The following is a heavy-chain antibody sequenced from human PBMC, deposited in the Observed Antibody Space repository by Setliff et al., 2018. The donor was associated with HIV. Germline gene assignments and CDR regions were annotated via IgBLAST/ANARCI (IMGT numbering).Heavy chain of an antibody. D-gene: IGHD6-13*01. J-gene: IGHJ5*02. CDR1: DASVNSNNYY. CDR3: SRLTRTSSTSYKGRFDP. CDR2: IYYSGAA. Sequence: PSETLSLTCSVSDASVNSNNYYWVWIRQTPGKGLEWIGSIYYSGAAYYNPSLKSRVSISVDTSKTQFSLSLSSVTAADTAVYFGSRLTRTSSTSYKGRFDPWGLGTLVTVSS. V-gene: IGHV4-39*01.